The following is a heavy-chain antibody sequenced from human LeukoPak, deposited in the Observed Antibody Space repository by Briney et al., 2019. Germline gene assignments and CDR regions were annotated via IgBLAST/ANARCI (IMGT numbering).Heavy chain of an antibody. CDR1: GYTFTSYG. D-gene: IGHD7-27*01. CDR2: MNPNSGNT. Sequence: ASMKVSCKASGYTFTSYGISWVRQATGQGLEWMGWMNPNSGNTGYAQKFQGRVTMTRNTSISTAYMELSSLRSEDTAVYYCARPKTGDRAFDIWGQGTMVTVSS. CDR3: ARPKTGDRAFDI. V-gene: IGHV1-8*02. J-gene: IGHJ3*02.